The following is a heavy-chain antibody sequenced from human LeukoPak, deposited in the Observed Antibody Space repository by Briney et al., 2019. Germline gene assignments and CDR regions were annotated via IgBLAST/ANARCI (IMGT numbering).Heavy chain of an antibody. CDR2: IIPIFGTA. Sequence: ASVKVSCKASGGTFSSYAISWVRQAPGQGLEWMGGIIPIFGTANYAQKFQGRVTMTTDTSTSTAYMELRSLRSDDTVVYYCASSPLYSGSYYFDYWGQGTLVTVSS. CDR3: ASSPLYSGSYYFDY. CDR1: GGTFSSYA. V-gene: IGHV1-69*05. J-gene: IGHJ4*02. D-gene: IGHD1-26*01.